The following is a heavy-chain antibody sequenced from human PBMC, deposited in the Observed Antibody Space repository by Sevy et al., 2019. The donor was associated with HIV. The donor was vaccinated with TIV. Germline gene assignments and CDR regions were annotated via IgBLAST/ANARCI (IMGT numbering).Heavy chain of an antibody. J-gene: IGHJ3*02. CDR3: ARAILTKRNGWGDAFDI. V-gene: IGHV3-30-3*01. CDR1: GFTFCSYA. Sequence: GGSLRLSCAASGFTFCSYAMHWVRQAPGKGREGVAVISYDGSNKYYAASLKGRFTISRDNSRNTLYLPMNSLGAGDTAAYYCARAILTKRNGWGDAFDIWGQGTMVTVSS. D-gene: IGHD6-19*01. CDR2: ISYDGSNK.